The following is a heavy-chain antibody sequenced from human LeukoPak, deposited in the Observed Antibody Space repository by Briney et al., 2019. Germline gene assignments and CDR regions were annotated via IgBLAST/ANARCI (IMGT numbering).Heavy chain of an antibody. Sequence: GASVKVSCKASGYTFIDYYIHWVRQAPGQGLEWMGWINPNNGGTNSAQKFQGRATMTRDTSSSTAYMELSRLRSDDTAVYYCAGGISTRHFYYGMDVWGQGTTVTVSS. CDR1: GYTFIDYY. J-gene: IGHJ6*02. CDR2: INPNNGGT. CDR3: AGGISTRHFYYGMDV. V-gene: IGHV1-2*02.